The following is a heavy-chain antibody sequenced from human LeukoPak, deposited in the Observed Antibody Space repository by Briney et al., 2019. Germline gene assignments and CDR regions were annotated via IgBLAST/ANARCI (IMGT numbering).Heavy chain of an antibody. J-gene: IGHJ3*01. CDR3: SKGYYYGSGTYSRAFDV. CDR2: ISWNSENT. CDR1: GFTFDDHA. D-gene: IGHD3-10*01. V-gene: IGHV3-9*01. Sequence: GGSLRLSCAASGFTFDDHAMHWVRHAPGKGLEWVSGISWNSENTGYADSVKGRFIISRDNAKNSLYLQMNSLRAEDTALYYCSKGYYYGSGTYSRAFDVWGQGTMVTVSS.